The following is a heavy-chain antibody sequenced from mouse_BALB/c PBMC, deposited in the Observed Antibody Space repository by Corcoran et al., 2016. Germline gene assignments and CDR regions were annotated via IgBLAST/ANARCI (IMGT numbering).Heavy chain of an antibody. CDR2: INPYNGAT. Sequence: EVQLQQSGPELVKPGASVKISCKASGYSFTGYYMHWVKQSHVKSHEWIGRINPYNGATSYNQNFKDKASLTVDKSSSTAYMELHSLTSEDSAVYYCASYYGNYWYFDVLGAGTTVTVSS. CDR1: GYSFTGYY. CDR3: ASYYGNYWYFDV. J-gene: IGHJ1*01. D-gene: IGHD2-1*01. V-gene: IGHV1-26*01.